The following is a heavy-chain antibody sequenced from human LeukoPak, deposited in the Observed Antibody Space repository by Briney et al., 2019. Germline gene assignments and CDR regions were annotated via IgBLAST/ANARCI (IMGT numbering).Heavy chain of an antibody. CDR3: ARARIIMVRGVTDKFDY. CDR1: GYTFTVYY. V-gene: IGHV1-2*02. J-gene: IGHJ4*02. CDR2: INPNSGGT. D-gene: IGHD3-10*01. Sequence: ASVTVSCKASGYTFTVYYMHWVRQAPGQGLEWMGWINPNSGGTKYAQNFEGRVTMTRDTPITTAYMELSRLTYDDTAIYFCARARIIMVRGVTDKFDYWGQGTLVTVSS.